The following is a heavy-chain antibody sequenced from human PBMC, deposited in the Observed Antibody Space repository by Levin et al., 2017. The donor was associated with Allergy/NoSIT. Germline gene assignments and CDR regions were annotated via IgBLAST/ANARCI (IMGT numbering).Heavy chain of an antibody. D-gene: IGHD2-15*01. V-gene: IGHV3-13*01. CDR3: SIELRRGGSVFGY. Sequence: PGESLKISCAASGFAFNSYDMHWVRQATGEGLEWVSAIGSGCDTYYAVSVKGRFTISRENARNSLYLQMDNLRAGDTAVYYFSIELRRGGSVFGYWGQGTLVTVSS. CDR2: IGSGCDT. CDR1: GFAFNSYD. J-gene: IGHJ4*02.